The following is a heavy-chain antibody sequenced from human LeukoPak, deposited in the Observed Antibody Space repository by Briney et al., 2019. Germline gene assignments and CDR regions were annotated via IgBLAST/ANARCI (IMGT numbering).Heavy chain of an antibody. D-gene: IGHD3-16*01. CDR2: ISSRSTTK. CDR3: ARDHGGFSDY. CDR1: GFTFSDYW. J-gene: IGHJ4*02. V-gene: IGHV3-48*01. Sequence: GGSLRLSCAASGFTFSDYWMNWVRQAPGKGLEWVSQISSRSTTKNYADSVKGRFTISRDNAKNSLYLQMNSLRAEDTAVYYCARDHGGFSDYWGQGTLVIVSS.